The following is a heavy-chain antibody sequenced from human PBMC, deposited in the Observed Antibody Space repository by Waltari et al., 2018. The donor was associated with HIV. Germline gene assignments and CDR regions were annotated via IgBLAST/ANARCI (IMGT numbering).Heavy chain of an antibody. CDR1: GFSFRRYA. CDR2: MSGDSKYS. J-gene: IGHJ4*02. V-gene: IGHV3-21*05. CDR3: AATVTTRGTFDY. D-gene: IGHD4-17*01. Sequence: VQLVESGGALVKPGGSFRLSCEVSGFSFRRYAMNWVRQAPGRGLQWLAYMSGDSKYSYYEQSLKGRFTISRDNAKSSVFLQMDNLRDADTATYYCAATVTTRGTFDYWGQGTVVAV.